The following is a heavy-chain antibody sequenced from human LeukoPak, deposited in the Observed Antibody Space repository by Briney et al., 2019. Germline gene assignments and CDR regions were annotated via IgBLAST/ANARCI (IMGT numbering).Heavy chain of an antibody. CDR1: GGSISSSNW. V-gene: IGHV4-4*02. CDR3: ARLRVTTVYYYYYYMDV. D-gene: IGHD4-11*01. CDR2: IYHSGST. Sequence: PSETLSLTCAVSGGSISSSNWWSWVRQPPGKGLEWIGEIYHSGSTNYNPSLKSRVTISVDTSKNQFSLKLSSVTAADTAVYYCARLRVTTVYYYYYYMDVWGKGTTVTVSS. J-gene: IGHJ6*03.